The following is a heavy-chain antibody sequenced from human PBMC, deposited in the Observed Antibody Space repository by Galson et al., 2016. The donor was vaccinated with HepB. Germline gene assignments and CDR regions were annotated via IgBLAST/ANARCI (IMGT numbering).Heavy chain of an antibody. D-gene: IGHD1-26*01. J-gene: IGHJ4*02. V-gene: IGHV3-30*04. CDR3: ARDAMGRGSGSYSAFDY. CDR2: ITSAGDKQ. Sequence: SLRLSCAASGFSFNTYSMHWVRQAPGKGLEWVAAITSAGDKQYYTDSVRGRFPISRDNSNNMMYLQMNSLRPEDTSVYYCARDAMGRGSGSYSAFDYWGQGTLVAVSS. CDR1: GFSFNTYS.